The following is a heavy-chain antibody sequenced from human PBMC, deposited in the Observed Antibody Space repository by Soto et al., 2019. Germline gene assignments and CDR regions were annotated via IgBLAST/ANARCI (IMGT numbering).Heavy chain of an antibody. Sequence: PGGSLRLSCAASGFTFSSYSMNWVRQAPGKGLEWVSYISSSSSTIYYADSVKGRFTISRDNAKNSLYLQMNSLRDEDTAVYYCARNVKIFGVVIYYYYYGMDVWGQGTTVTVSS. CDR2: ISSSSSTI. D-gene: IGHD3-3*01. J-gene: IGHJ6*02. CDR3: ARNVKIFGVVIYYYYYGMDV. CDR1: GFTFSSYS. V-gene: IGHV3-48*02.